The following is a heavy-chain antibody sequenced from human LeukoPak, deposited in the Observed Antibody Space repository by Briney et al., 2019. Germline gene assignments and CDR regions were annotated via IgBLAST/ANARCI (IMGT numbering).Heavy chain of an antibody. Sequence: GGSLRLSCAASAFTFSRYWMHWVRQAPGKGLVWVSRINSDGSSTSYADSVKGRFTISRDNAKNTLYLQMNSLRAEDTAVYYCARVRYDSSGTYYFDYWGQGTLVTVSS. CDR2: INSDGSST. J-gene: IGHJ4*02. CDR3: ARVRYDSSGTYYFDY. CDR1: AFTFSRYW. D-gene: IGHD3-22*01. V-gene: IGHV3-74*01.